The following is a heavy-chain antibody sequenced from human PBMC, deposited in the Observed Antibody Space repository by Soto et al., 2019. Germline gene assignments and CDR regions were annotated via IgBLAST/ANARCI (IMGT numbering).Heavy chain of an antibody. Sequence: GGSLILSCAASGFTFSDYYIHWIRRAPGKGLEWISYISGNGEVIQYAASARGRFTISRDNAENSVYLEMESLRDEDTALYYCARDVDADFRTDFDYWGRGTLVTVSS. CDR1: GFTFSDYY. V-gene: IGHV3-11*01. CDR3: ARDVDADFRTDFDY. D-gene: IGHD4-17*01. CDR2: ISGNGEVI. J-gene: IGHJ4*02.